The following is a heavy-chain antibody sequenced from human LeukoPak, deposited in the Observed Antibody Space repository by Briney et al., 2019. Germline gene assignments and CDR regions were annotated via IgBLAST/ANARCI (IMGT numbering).Heavy chain of an antibody. V-gene: IGHV4-30-4*01. CDR1: GGSISSGDYY. Sequence: PSETLSLTCTVSGGSISSGDYYWSWIRQPPGKGLEWIGYIYYSGSTYYNPSLKSRVAISVDTSKNQFSLKLSSVTAADTAVYYCARGSYDILTGYYLTPFDYWGQGTLVTVSS. J-gene: IGHJ4*02. D-gene: IGHD3-9*01. CDR3: ARGSYDILTGYYLTPFDY. CDR2: IYYSGST.